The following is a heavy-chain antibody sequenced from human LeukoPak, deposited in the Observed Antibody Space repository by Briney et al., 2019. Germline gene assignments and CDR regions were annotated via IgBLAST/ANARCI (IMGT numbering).Heavy chain of an antibody. Sequence: ASVKVSCKASGYTFTGYYMHWVRQAPGQGLEWMGRINPNSGGTNYAQKFQGRVTMTRDTSTSTVYMELSSLRSEDTAVYYCATFHRGIAAAARAEYFQHWGQGTLVTVSS. CDR1: GYTFTGYY. D-gene: IGHD6-13*01. V-gene: IGHV1-2*06. J-gene: IGHJ1*01. CDR3: ATFHRGIAAAARAEYFQH. CDR2: INPNSGGT.